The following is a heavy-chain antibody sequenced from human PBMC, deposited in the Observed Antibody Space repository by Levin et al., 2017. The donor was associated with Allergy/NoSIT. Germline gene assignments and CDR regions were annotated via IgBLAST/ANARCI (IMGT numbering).Heavy chain of an antibody. D-gene: IGHD3-10*01. CDR1: GGSISSSYF. V-gene: IGHV4-39*01. J-gene: IGHJ2*01. CDR2: IYHSGGT. CDR3: ARHPPSGDNWRRNWYFDL. Sequence: ASETLSLTCIVSGGSISSSYFWGWIRQPPGKGPEWIGSIYHSGGTYYNPSLKSRVTISQDTSKNHFSLNLSSVSAADTAVYYCARHPPSGDNWRRNWYFDLWGRGTLVTVSS.